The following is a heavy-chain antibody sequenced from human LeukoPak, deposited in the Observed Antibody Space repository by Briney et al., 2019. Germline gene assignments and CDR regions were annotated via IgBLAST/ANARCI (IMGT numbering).Heavy chain of an antibody. CDR1: GGSISSGDYS. J-gene: IGHJ5*02. CDR3: ARGFYP. V-gene: IGHV4-30-2*01. CDR2: IYHSGRT. Sequence: PSQTLSLTCAVSGGSISSGDYSWSWLRQPPGKGLEWIGYIYHSGRTYYNPSLKNRVTMSLDRSKNQFSLKLSSVTAADTAVYYCARGFYPWGQGALVTVSS. D-gene: IGHD3-3*01.